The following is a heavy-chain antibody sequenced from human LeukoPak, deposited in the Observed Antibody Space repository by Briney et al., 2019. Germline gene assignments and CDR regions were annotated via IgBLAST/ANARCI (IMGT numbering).Heavy chain of an antibody. V-gene: IGHV3-7*01. D-gene: IGHD3-10*01. J-gene: IGHJ3*02. CDR1: GFTFSSYW. CDR2: IKQDGSEK. CDR3: ARDSVGLYYGSVDI. Sequence: GGSLRLSCAASGFTFSSYWMSWVRQAPGKGLEWVANIKQDGSEKYYVDSVKGRFTISRDNAKNSLYLQMNSLRAEDTAVYYCARDSVGLYYGSVDIWGQGTMVTVSS.